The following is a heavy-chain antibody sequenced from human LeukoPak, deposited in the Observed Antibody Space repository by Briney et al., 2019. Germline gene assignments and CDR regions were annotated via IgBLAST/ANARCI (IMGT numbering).Heavy chain of an antibody. CDR3: ARFRFGVRGFDP. D-gene: IGHD2-8*01. CDR1: GYTFTSSD. V-gene: IGHV1-8*03. CDR2: MNPNSGNT. Sequence: ASVKVSCKASGYTFTSSDINWVRQATGQGLEWMGWMNPNSGNTGYAQKFQGRVTITRNTSISTAYMELSSLRSEDTAVYYCARFRFGVRGFDPWGQGTLVTVSS. J-gene: IGHJ5*02.